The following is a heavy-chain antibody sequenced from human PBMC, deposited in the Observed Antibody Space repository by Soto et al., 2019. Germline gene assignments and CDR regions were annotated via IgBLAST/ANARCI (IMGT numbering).Heavy chain of an antibody. CDR1: GFTFSSYA. J-gene: IGHJ5*02. CDR2: ISGSGGRT. D-gene: IGHD2-2*01. Sequence: PGGSLRLSCAVSGFTFSSYAMSWVRQAPGKGLEWVSAISGSGGRTDYADSVQGRFTISRDNTKNTLYLQMNSLRAEDTAVYYCAKDGPMYCSSTSCLNWFDPWGQGTLVTVSS. CDR3: AKDGPMYCSSTSCLNWFDP. V-gene: IGHV3-23*01.